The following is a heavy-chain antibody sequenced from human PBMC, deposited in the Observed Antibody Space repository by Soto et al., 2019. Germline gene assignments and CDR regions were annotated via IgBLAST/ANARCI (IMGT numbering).Heavy chain of an antibody. CDR3: AKEHWDRHNTGCPWED. V-gene: IGHV3-23*01. D-gene: IGHD2-8*02. CDR1: GFTFSNYA. Sequence: EVHLLESGGALAQPGGSLRLSCIASGFTFSNYAMNWVRQSPGKELEWVSTINGGGDRTYYTDSVKGRFTVSRDNSKNMLSLQMNSLNAEDTALYYCAKEHWDRHNTGCPWEDWGLGPLVTVTS. J-gene: IGHJ4*02. CDR2: INGGGDRT.